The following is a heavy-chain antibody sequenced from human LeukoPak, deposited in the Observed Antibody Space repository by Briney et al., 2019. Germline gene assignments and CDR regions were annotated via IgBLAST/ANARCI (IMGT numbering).Heavy chain of an antibody. CDR2: ISTYNGNT. CDR3: VRGKNVDTAMVSDF. Sequence: GASVKVSCKASGYTFTSYGISWVRQAPGQGLEWMGWISTYNGNTNFAQKLQGRVTMTTDTSTSTAYMELRSLRSDDTAVYYCVRGKNVDTAMVSDFWGQGTLVIVSS. D-gene: IGHD5-18*01. V-gene: IGHV1-18*01. CDR1: GYTFTSYG. J-gene: IGHJ4*02.